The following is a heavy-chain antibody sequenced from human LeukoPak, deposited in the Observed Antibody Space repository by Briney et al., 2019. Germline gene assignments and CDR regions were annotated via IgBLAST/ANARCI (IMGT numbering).Heavy chain of an antibody. CDR3: ARGPRGSSSGSNGMDV. CDR1: GGSFSGYY. D-gene: IGHD6-6*01. CDR2: INHSGST. J-gene: IGHJ6*02. V-gene: IGHV4-34*01. Sequence: KASETLSLTCAVYGGSFSGYYWSWIRQPPGKGLEWIGEINHSGSTNYNPSLKSRVTISVDRSKNQFSLKLSSVTAADTAVYYCARGPRGSSSGSNGMDVWGQGTTVTVSS.